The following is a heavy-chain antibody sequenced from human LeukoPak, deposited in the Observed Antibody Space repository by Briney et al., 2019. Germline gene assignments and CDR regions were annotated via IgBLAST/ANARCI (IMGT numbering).Heavy chain of an antibody. CDR1: GGSISSSSYY. Sequence: SETLSLTCTVSGGSISSSSYYWGWICQPPGKGLEWIGSIYYSGSTNYNPSLKSRVTISVDTSKNQFSLKLSSVTAADTAVYYCARDPYYDILTGYYWNAFDIWGQGTMVTVSS. D-gene: IGHD3-9*01. V-gene: IGHV4-39*07. J-gene: IGHJ3*02. CDR3: ARDPYYDILTGYYWNAFDI. CDR2: IYYSGST.